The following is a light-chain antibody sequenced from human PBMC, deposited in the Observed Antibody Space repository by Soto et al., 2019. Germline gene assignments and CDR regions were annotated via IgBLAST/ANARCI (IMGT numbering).Light chain of an antibody. CDR3: SSYTTSNTWV. CDR2: EVS. J-gene: IGLJ3*02. CDR1: SSDVGGYNY. V-gene: IGLV2-14*01. Sequence: QSALTQPASVSGSPGQSINISCTGTSSDVGGYNYVSWYQQHPGKAPKLMIYEVSNRPSGVSNRFSGSKSANTASLTISGLQAEDEADYYCSSYTTSNTWVFGGGTKLTVL.